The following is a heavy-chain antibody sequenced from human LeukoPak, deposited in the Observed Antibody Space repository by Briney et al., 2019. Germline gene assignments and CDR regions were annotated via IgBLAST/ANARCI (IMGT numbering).Heavy chain of an antibody. J-gene: IGHJ6*02. D-gene: IGHD6-13*01. Sequence: PETLSLTCAVYGGSFSGYYWSWIRQPPGKGLEWIGEINHSGSTNYNPSLKSRVTISVDTSKNQFSLKLSSVTAADTAVYYCARGFGSSSWYPPYYYYYGMDVWGQGTTVTVSS. V-gene: IGHV4-34*01. CDR1: GGSFSGYY. CDR3: ARGFGSSSWYPPYYYYYGMDV. CDR2: INHSGST.